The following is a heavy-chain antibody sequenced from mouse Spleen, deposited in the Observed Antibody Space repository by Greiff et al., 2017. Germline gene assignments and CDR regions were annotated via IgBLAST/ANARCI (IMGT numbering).Heavy chain of an antibody. V-gene: IGHV1-55*01. D-gene: IGHD3-2*02. J-gene: IGHJ3*01. Sequence: VQLQQSGAELVKPGASVKMSCKASGYTFTSYWITWVKQRPGQGLEWIGDIYPGSGSTNYNEKFKSKATLTVDTSSSTAYMQLSSLTSEDSAVYYCARSHRQLRLPFAYWGQGTLVTVSA. CDR1: GYTFTSYW. CDR2: IYPGSGST. CDR3: ARSHRQLRLPFAY.